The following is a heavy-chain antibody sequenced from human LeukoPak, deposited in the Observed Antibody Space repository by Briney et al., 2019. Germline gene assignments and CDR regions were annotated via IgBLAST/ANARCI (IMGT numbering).Heavy chain of an antibody. CDR3: ARDIEAAGLFLDY. V-gene: IGHV3-21*01. D-gene: IGHD6-13*01. CDR1: GFTFSSYS. Sequence: GGSLRLSCAASGFTFSSYSMNWVRQAPGKGLEWVSSISSSSSYIYYADSVKGRFTISRDNTKNSLYLQMNSLRAEDTAVYYCARDIEAAGLFLDYWGQGTLVTVSS. J-gene: IGHJ4*02. CDR2: ISSSSSYI.